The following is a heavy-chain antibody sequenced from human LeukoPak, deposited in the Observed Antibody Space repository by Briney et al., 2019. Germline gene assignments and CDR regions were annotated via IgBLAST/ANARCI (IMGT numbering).Heavy chain of an antibody. V-gene: IGHV3-23*01. D-gene: IGHD2-2*01. Sequence: GGSLRLSCAASGFTFSSYAMSWVRQAPGKGLEWVSAISGSGGSTYYADSVKGRFTISRDNSKNTLYLQMNSLRAEDTAVYYCAAPGGTSNLFHWLDPWGQGTLVTVSS. CDR3: AAPGGTSNLFHWLDP. J-gene: IGHJ5*02. CDR2: ISGSGGST. CDR1: GFTFSSYA.